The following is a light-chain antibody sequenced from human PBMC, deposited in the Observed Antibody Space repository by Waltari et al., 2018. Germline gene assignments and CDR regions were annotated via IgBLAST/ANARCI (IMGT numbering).Light chain of an antibody. CDR1: HRISSW. V-gene: IGKV1-5*03. CDR2: ESS. J-gene: IGKJ2*01. Sequence: DIQLTQSPSTLSASVGDRVTITCRASHRISSWLAWYPQKPGKAPNLLIYESSSLQSGVSSRFSCSGSGTEFTLTINSLQPDDFATYYCQQYNTYPDTFGQGTKLEI. CDR3: QQYNTYPDT.